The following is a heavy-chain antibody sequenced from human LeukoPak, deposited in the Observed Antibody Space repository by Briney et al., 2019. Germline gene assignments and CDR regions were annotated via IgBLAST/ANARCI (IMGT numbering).Heavy chain of an antibody. D-gene: IGHD3-22*01. V-gene: IGHV1-69*05. CDR3: ARAPYYYDSSGYYARPYHFDY. CDR2: IIPIFGTA. CDR1: GGTFSSYA. J-gene: IGHJ4*02. Sequence: SVKVSCKASGGTFSSYAISWVRQAPGQGLEWMGGIIPIFGTANYAQKFQGRVTITTDESTSTAYMELSSLRSEDTAVYYCARAPYYYDSSGYYARPYHFDYWGQGTLVTVSS.